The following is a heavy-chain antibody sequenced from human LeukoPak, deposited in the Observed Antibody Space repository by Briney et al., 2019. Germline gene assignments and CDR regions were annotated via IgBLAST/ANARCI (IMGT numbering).Heavy chain of an antibody. Sequence: GGSLRLSCAASGFTFSIYAMNWVRQAPGKGLEWVSSISGSGDNTHYAGSVKGRFTISRDNSKSTLYLQIHSLRAEDTAIYFCAKGHGDYPGNYFNYWGQGTLVSVSS. CDR2: ISGSGDNT. J-gene: IGHJ4*02. D-gene: IGHD4-17*01. CDR1: GFTFSIYA. V-gene: IGHV3-23*01. CDR3: AKGHGDYPGNYFNY.